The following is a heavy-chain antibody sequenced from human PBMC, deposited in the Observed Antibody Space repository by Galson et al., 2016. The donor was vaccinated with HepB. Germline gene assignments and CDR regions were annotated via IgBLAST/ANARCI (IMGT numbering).Heavy chain of an antibody. CDR1: GFIFSSYG. J-gene: IGHJ4*02. D-gene: IGHD3-10*01. CDR2: ISKDGSIK. V-gene: IGHV3-30*18. Sequence: SLRLSCAASGFIFSSYGMHWVRQAPGKGLEWVSVISKDGSIKNYADSEKGRFTISRDNSKNTLYLQMNSLRVEDTAVNYCAKEDGGSGSYREYWGQGTLVTVSS. CDR3: AKEDGGSGSYREY.